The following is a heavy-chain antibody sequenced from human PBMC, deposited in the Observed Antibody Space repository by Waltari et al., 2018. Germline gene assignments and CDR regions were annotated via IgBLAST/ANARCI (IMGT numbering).Heavy chain of an antibody. CDR1: GFTFSRFG. J-gene: IGHJ4*02. D-gene: IGHD2-15*01. CDR3: ASQSTTLFDY. CDR2: IWHDGSNE. Sequence: QVQLVESGGGVVQPGRSLRLPGAASGFTFSRFGMHWVRQAPGKGLEWVAVIWHDGSNEYYVDSVKGRFTISRDNSKNTLYLQMNSLRAEDSAVYYCASQSTTLFDYWGQGTLVTVSS. V-gene: IGHV3-33*01.